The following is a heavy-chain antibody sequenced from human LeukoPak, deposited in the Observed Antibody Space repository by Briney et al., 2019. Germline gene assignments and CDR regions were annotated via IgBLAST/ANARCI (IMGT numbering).Heavy chain of an antibody. Sequence: GESLKISCKGSGYSFTNYWIGWVRQMLGKGLEWMGIIYPGDSDTRYSPSFQGQVTISADKSVSTAYLQWSSLKASDTAMYYCARAIGVAAAGSVMWYFDLWGRGTLVTVSS. CDR2: IYPGDSDT. J-gene: IGHJ2*01. D-gene: IGHD6-13*01. CDR1: GYSFTNYW. CDR3: ARAIGVAAAGSVMWYFDL. V-gene: IGHV5-51*01.